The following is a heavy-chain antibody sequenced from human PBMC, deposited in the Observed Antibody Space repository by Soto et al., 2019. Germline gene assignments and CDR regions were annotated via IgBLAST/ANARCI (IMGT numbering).Heavy chain of an antibody. CDR2: ISYDGNIK. V-gene: IGHV3-30-3*01. J-gene: IGHJ6*02. Sequence: GGSLRLSCGASAFSFSHYAMHWVRQAPGKGLECVAVISYDGNIKRYADSVKGRFTISRDNSENTLYLQMNSLGPEDTAVYYCARAGYCSGGRCYSPYYYYYGMVVWGQGTTVTVSS. CDR3: ARAGYCSGGRCYSPYYYYYGMVV. D-gene: IGHD2-15*01. CDR1: AFSFSHYA.